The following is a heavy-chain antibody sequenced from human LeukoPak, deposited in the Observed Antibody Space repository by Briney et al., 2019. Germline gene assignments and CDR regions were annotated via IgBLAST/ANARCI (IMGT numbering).Heavy chain of an antibody. J-gene: IGHJ4*02. CDR1: GGSISSYY. Sequence: PSETLSLTCTVSGGSISSYYWSWIRQPPGKGLEWIGYIYYSGSTNYNPSLKSRVTISVDKSKNQFSLKLSSVTAADTAVYYCARPIPGVGLDYWGQGTLVTVSS. D-gene: IGHD2-2*02. CDR3: ARPIPGVGLDY. CDR2: IYYSGST. V-gene: IGHV4-59*12.